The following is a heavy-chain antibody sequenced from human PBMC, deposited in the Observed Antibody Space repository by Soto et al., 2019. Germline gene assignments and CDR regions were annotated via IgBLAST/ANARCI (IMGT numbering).Heavy chain of an antibody. D-gene: IGHD2-2*01. J-gene: IGHJ4*02. Sequence: QVQLVQSGAEVKKPGASVKVSCKASGYTFINYGISWVRQAPGQGLEWMGWISAYNGNTNYAQKLQGRVTMTTDTSTRKAYMELRSLRSDDTAVYYCARGDIVVVPAAMGLAYWGQGTLVTVSS. V-gene: IGHV1-18*01. CDR3: ARGDIVVVPAAMGLAY. CDR2: ISAYNGNT. CDR1: GYTFINYG.